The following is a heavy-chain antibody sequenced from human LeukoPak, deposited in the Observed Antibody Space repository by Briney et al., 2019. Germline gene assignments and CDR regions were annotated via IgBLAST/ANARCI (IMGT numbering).Heavy chain of an antibody. V-gene: IGHV3-66*04. J-gene: IGHJ5*02. CDR3: VRQKST. CDR2: IYSGGDT. Sequence: HPGGSLRLSCAATGFIVSTNYMNWVRQAPGKGLEWVSVIYSGGDTYYVDPVKGRFSISRDNSKNAWYLQMNSLRVEDTAVYYCVRQKSTWGQGTLVTVSS. CDR1: GFIVSTNY.